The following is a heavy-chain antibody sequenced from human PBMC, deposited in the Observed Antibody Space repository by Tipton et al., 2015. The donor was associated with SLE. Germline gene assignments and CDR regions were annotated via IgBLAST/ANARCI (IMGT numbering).Heavy chain of an antibody. CDR3: AREDMTKDALDI. CDR2: VSWNSGNI. CDR1: GFTFDDYA. Sequence: SLRLSCAASGFTFDDYAMHWVRQAPGKGLEWVSGVSWNSGNIGYGDSVEGRFTISRDNAKNSLYLQMNSLRAEDTAVYYCAREDMTKDALDIWGQGTMVTVSS. D-gene: IGHD4-11*01. J-gene: IGHJ3*02. V-gene: IGHV3-9*01.